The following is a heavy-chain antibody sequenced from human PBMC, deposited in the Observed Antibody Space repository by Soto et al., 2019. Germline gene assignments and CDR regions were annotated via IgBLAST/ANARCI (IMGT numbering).Heavy chain of an antibody. J-gene: IGHJ3*02. D-gene: IGHD4-17*01. CDR3: ARDLATVPHDAFAI. V-gene: IGHV1-18*01. CDR1: GYTFTSYG. Sequence: ASVKVSCKASGYTFTSYGISWVRQAPGQGLEWMGWISAYNGNTNYAQKLQGRVTMTTDTSTSTAYMELRSLRSDDTAVYYCARDLATVPHDAFAIWGQGTMVPVSS. CDR2: ISAYNGNT.